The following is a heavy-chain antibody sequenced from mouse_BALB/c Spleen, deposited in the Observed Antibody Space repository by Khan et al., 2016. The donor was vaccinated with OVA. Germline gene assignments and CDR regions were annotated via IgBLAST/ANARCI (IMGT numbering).Heavy chain of an antibody. V-gene: IGHV1S137*01. CDR2: ISTYYGDA. CDR3: TRGGGGKRFAY. Sequence: QVQLKQSGAELVRPGVSVKISCKGSGYTFTDFTMHWVKQSHAKSLEWIGVISTYYGDATYNQNFKGKATMTVDKASSAAYMELARLTSEDSAIYFWTRGGGGKRFAYVGQGTLVTVSA. CDR1: GYTFTDFT. J-gene: IGHJ3*01.